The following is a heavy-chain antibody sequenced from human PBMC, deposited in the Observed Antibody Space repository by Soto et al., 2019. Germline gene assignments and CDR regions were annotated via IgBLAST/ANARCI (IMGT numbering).Heavy chain of an antibody. CDR1: GYTFTRYG. D-gene: IGHD1-26*01. V-gene: IGHV1-18*01. Sequence: QGHLVQSGAEVKKPGTSVKVSCKASGYTFTRYGISWVRQAPGQGLEWMGWISGYNGNTNYAQNLQGRVTMTRDTSTSPAYMELRSLTSDDPAVYYCAKSGQPPYYFYGLAVWGQGTTVTVSS. J-gene: IGHJ6*02. CDR2: ISGYNGNT. CDR3: AKSGQPPYYFYGLAV.